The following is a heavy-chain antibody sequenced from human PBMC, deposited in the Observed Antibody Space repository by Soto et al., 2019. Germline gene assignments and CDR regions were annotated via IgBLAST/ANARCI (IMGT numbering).Heavy chain of an antibody. CDR3: ARDAIAALYYFDY. D-gene: IGHD6-13*01. Sequence: GGCLRLSCFASGFTFGSYAMHCVRQAPGKGLEWVAFISYDGSNKYYADSVQGRFTISRDNSKNTLSLQMNSLRAEDTSVYDCARDAIAALYYFDYWGQGT. CDR1: GFTFGSYA. V-gene: IGHV3-30-3*01. CDR2: ISYDGSNK. J-gene: IGHJ4*02.